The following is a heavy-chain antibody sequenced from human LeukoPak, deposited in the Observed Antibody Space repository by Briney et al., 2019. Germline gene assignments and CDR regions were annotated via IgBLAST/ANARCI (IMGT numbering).Heavy chain of an antibody. D-gene: IGHD5-18*01. J-gene: IGHJ6*03. CDR1: GFTVSNNY. CDR3: ARELRIVDTTMLNYYYYYYMDV. CDR2: MYSGATT. V-gene: IGHV3-53*01. Sequence: GGSLRLSCAASGFTVSNNYMNWVRQAPGKGLEWVSGMYSGATTYYADSVKGRFTISRDNSKNTLSLQMNSLRAEDTAVYYCARELRIVDTTMLNYYYYYYMDVWGKGTTVTVSS.